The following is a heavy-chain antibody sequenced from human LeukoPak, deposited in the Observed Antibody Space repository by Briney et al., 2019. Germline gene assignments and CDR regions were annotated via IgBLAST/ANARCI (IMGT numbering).Heavy chain of an antibody. CDR3: ARGKVVVAATLKWFDP. CDR1: GGSFSGYY. CDR2: INHSGST. J-gene: IGHJ5*02. V-gene: IGHV4-34*01. Sequence: SETLSLTCAVYGGSFSGYYWSWIRQPPGKGLEWIGGINHSGSTNYNPSLKSRVTISVDTSKNQFSLKLSSVTAADTAVYYCARGKVVVAATLKWFDPWGQGTLVTVSS. D-gene: IGHD2-15*01.